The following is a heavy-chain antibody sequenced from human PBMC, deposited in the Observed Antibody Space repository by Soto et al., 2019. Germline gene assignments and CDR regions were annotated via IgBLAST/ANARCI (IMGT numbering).Heavy chain of an antibody. J-gene: IGHJ4*02. CDR3: ARGPPFGY. Sequence: QLQLQESGSGLVKPSQTLSLTCVVSGGSISSGGYSWSWIRQPPGKGLEWIGYIYHSGSPYYNPSLXXXVXXSVDRSKNQFSLKLSSVTAADTAVYYCARGPPFGYWGQGTLVTVSS. D-gene: IGHD3-10*01. V-gene: IGHV4-30-2*01. CDR1: GGSISSGGYS. CDR2: IYHSGSP.